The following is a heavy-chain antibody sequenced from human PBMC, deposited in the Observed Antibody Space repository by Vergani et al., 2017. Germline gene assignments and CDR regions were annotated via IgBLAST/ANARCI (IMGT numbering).Heavy chain of an antibody. J-gene: IGHJ4*02. D-gene: IGHD6-19*01. CDR1: GGTFSSYA. CDR2: IIPIFGTA. Sequence: QVQLVQSGAEVKKPGSSLKVSCKASGGTFSSYAISWVRQAPGQGLEWMGGIIPIFGTANYAQKFQGRVTITADESTSTAYMELSSLRSEDTAVYYCTTDTSQWLVRYDVDYWGQGTLVTVSS. CDR3: TTDTSQWLVRYDVDY. V-gene: IGHV1-69*01.